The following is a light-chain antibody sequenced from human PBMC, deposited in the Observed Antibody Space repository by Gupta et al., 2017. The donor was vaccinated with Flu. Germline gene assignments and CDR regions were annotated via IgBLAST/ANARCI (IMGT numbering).Light chain of an antibody. CDR3: MRGTHPWS. V-gene: IGKV2-30*01. J-gene: IGKJ2*04. CDR1: QSLVYKNGITY. CDR2: EVS. Sequence: DVVMTPSPLSLPVTLGQPASISCRSSQSLVYKNGITYLNWFQQRPGQSPRRLIYEVSNRDSGVPDRFSGSGSGTDFTLKISRVEAEDGGVYYCMRGTHPWSFGQGTRLEI.